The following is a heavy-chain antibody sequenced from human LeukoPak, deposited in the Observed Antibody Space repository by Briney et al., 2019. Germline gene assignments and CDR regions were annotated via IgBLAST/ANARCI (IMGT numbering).Heavy chain of an antibody. D-gene: IGHD3-10*01. J-gene: IGHJ5*02. Sequence: SETLSLTCTVSGGSISSYYWSWIRQPPGKGLEWIGYIYYSGSTNYNPSLKSRVTISVDTSKNQFSLKLSSVTAADTAVYYCARDQRGGSGSYYYNWFDPWGQGTLVTVSS. CDR1: GGSISSYY. CDR2: IYYSGST. CDR3: ARDQRGGSGSYYYNWFDP. V-gene: IGHV4-59*01.